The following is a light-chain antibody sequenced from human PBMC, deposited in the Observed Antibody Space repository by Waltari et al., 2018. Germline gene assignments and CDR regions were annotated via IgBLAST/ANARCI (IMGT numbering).Light chain of an antibody. CDR1: SSAVGGYDY. Sequence: SALTQPASVSGSPGQSITISCTGTSSAVGGYDYVSWYQQHPGEAPKLMIYDANNRPSGVSNRFSGSKSGNTASLTISGLQAEDEADYYCSSYTISSTLGVVFGGGTKLTVL. CDR2: DAN. J-gene: IGLJ2*01. CDR3: SSYTISSTLGVV. V-gene: IGLV2-14*03.